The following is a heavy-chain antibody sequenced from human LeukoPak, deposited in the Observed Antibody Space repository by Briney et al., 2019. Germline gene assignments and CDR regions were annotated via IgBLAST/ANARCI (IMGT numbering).Heavy chain of an antibody. V-gene: IGHV1-18*01. J-gene: IGHJ6*03. CDR2: ISAYNGNT. Sequence: ASVKVSRKASGYTFTSYGISWVRQAPGQGLGWMGWISAYNGNTNYAQKLQGRVTMTTDTSTSTAYMELRSLRSDDTAVYYCARGVGDDYGIYYYYYMDVWGKGTTVTASS. CDR3: ARGVGDDYGIYYYYYMDV. CDR1: GYTFTSYG. D-gene: IGHD4-17*01.